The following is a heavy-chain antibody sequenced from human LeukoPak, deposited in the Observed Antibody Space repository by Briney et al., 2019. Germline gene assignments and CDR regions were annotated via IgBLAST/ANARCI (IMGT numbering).Heavy chain of an antibody. D-gene: IGHD1-26*01. CDR3: VRGSPVWEI. CDR1: GFTFSNYY. J-gene: IGHJ4*02. V-gene: IGHV3-7*01. Sequence: GGSLRLSCSASGFTFSNYYMTWVRQAPGKAREWVAFIKQDGSERAYVDSVKGRFTISRDNAKNSLYLQMDSLRAEDTAIYYCVRGSPVWEIWGQGALVTVSS. CDR2: IKQDGSER.